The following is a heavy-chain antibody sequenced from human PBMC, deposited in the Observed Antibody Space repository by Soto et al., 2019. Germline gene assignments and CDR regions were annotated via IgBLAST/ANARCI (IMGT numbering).Heavy chain of an antibody. V-gene: IGHV3-48*03. D-gene: IGHD3-22*01. CDR3: ASPRDSSGYYPKGYFDY. CDR1: GFTFSSYE. J-gene: IGHJ4*02. CDR2: ISSSGSTI. Sequence: VQLVESGGGLVQPGGSLRLSCAASGFTFSSYEMNWVRQAPGKGLEWVSYISSSGSTIYYADSVKGRFTISRDNAKNSLYLQMNSLRAEDTAVYYCASPRDSSGYYPKGYFDYWGQGTLVTVSS.